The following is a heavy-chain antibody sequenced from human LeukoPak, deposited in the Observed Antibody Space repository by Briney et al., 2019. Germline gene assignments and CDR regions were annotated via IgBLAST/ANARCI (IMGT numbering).Heavy chain of an antibody. V-gene: IGHV4-39*01. J-gene: IGHJ5*02. CDR3: ARQQYCSSSTCYTAPAINWFDP. D-gene: IGHD2-2*02. CDR1: GGSISSNYDY. Sequence: SETLSLTCTVSGGSISSNYDYWGWIRQPPGKGLEWIASIYYSGSTNYNPSLKSRVTISVDTSKNQFSLKLSSVTAADTAVYYCARQQYCSSSTCYTAPAINWFDPWGQGTLVTVSS. CDR2: IYYSGST.